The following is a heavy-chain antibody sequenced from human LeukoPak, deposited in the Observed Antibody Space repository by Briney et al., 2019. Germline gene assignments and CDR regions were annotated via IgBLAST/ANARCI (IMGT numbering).Heavy chain of an antibody. CDR3: AAEVDILYAFDI. CDR2: INHSGST. CDR1: GGSFSGYY. J-gene: IGHJ3*02. V-gene: IGHV4-34*01. Sequence: SSETLSLTCAVYGGSFSGYYWSWIRQPPGKGLEWIGEINHSGSTNYNPSLKSRVTISVDTSKNQFSLKLSSVTAADTAVYYCAAEVDILYAFDIWGQGTMVTVSS. D-gene: IGHD5-12*01.